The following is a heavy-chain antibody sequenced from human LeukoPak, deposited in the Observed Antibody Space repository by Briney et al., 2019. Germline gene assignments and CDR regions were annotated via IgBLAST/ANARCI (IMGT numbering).Heavy chain of an antibody. Sequence: GGSLRLSCAASGFTFSSYAMNWVRQAPRKGLEWVSGICNSGVSRDYADSVKGRFTISRDNSKNTLYLQMNNLRAEDTAVYYCAKGEFGSGWPNWGQGTLVTVSS. D-gene: IGHD6-19*01. CDR3: AKGEFGSGWPN. CDR1: GFTFSSYA. CDR2: ICNSGVSR. J-gene: IGHJ4*02. V-gene: IGHV3-23*01.